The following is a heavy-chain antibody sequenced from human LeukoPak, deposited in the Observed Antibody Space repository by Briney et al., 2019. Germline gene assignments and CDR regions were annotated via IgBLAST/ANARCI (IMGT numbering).Heavy chain of an antibody. CDR2: IEKDGNKR. Sequence: PGGSLRLSCAASGFTFRNYDIHWVRQAPGKGLEWVSFIEKDGNKRYYADSVKGRLIISRDNSKNTVSLQMNSLRVEDTALYYCATLTPVVPEVNSAPVWFDPWGQGTLVTVSS. V-gene: IGHV3-30*02. J-gene: IGHJ5*02. D-gene: IGHD2-2*01. CDR1: GFTFRNYD. CDR3: ATLTPVVPEVNSAPVWFDP.